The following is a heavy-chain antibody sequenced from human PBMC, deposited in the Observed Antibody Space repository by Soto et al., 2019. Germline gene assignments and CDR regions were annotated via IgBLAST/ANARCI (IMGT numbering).Heavy chain of an antibody. Sequence: EVQLLESGGGLVQPGGSLRLSCAASGFTYSTYAMTWVRQAPGKGLAWLSSISGSGSTYYADSVKGRFTISRDNSKNTLYLQMNSLRAEDTDVYYCAKVISTSGSSLWGRGTLVTVSS. CDR3: AKVISTSGSSL. J-gene: IGHJ4*02. CDR1: GFTYSTYA. CDR2: ISGSGST. V-gene: IGHV3-23*01. D-gene: IGHD3-10*01.